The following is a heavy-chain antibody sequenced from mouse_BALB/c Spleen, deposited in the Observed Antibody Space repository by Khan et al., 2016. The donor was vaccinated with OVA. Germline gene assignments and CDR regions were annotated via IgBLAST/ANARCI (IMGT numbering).Heavy chain of an antibody. V-gene: IGHV3-2*02. CDR2: ISYSGST. J-gene: IGHJ2*01. D-gene: IGHD1-2*01. Sequence: EVKLEVSGPGLVKPSQSLSLTCTVTGYSITCGYGWNWIRQFPGNKLEWMGYISYSGSTNYNPSLKSRISITRDTSKNQFFLQLNSVTTEDTATYYCARTARIKYWGQGTTLTVSS. CDR3: ARTARIKY. CDR1: GYSITCGYG.